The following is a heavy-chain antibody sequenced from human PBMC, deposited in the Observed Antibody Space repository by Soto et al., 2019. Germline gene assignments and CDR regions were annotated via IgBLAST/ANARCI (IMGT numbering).Heavy chain of an antibody. V-gene: IGHV4-31*03. Sequence: SETLSLTCTVSGGSISSGGYYWSWIRQHPGKGLEWIGYIYYSGSTYYNTSLKSRVTISVDTSKNQFSLKLSSVTAADTAVYYCASGMVEYYGSGSYSDYYYYYGMDVWGQGTTVTVSS. CDR3: ASGMVEYYGSGSYSDYYYYYGMDV. CDR1: GGSISSGGYY. D-gene: IGHD3-10*01. CDR2: IYYSGST. J-gene: IGHJ6*02.